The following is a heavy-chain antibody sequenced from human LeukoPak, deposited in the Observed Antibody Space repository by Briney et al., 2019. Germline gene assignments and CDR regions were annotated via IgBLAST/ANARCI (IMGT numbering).Heavy chain of an antibody. D-gene: IGHD1-1*01. Sequence: PGGSLRLSCAASGFTFSSYWMSWVRQAPGKGLEWVANIKQDGSEKYYVDSVKGRFTISRDNAKNSLYLQMNSLRAEDTAVYYCARDKSGTTQGDSDYWGQGTLVTVSS. CDR3: ARDKSGTTQGDSDY. CDR2: IKQDGSEK. J-gene: IGHJ4*02. CDR1: GFTFSSYW. V-gene: IGHV3-7*05.